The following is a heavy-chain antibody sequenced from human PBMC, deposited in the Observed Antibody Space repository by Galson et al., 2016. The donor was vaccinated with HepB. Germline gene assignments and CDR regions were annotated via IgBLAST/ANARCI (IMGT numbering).Heavy chain of an antibody. Sequence: ETLSLTCAVSGVSITSNDWWSWVRQPPGQGLEWIGQIFHSGGVNYTPSLASRVTISIDTSNNHFPLRLTSVTAADTALYYCARQYWGGPSDYWGQGTLVTVSS. CDR3: ARQYWGGPSDY. CDR1: GVSITSNDW. V-gene: IGHV4-4*02. CDR2: IFHSGGV. J-gene: IGHJ4*02. D-gene: IGHD2/OR15-2a*01.